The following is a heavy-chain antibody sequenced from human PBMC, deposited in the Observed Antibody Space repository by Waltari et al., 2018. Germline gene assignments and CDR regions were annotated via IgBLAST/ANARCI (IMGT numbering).Heavy chain of an antibody. CDR3: ARGDLFFY. Sequence: QVQLVQSGTEVKKPGASVKFSCKAPGNTFTNPAIHWVRQAPGQRLEWMGWINTDNGNTKYSQKFQGRVTITRDTSASTAYMELSSLRSEDTAIYYCARGDLFFYWGQGTLVTVSS. J-gene: IGHJ4*02. CDR2: INTDNGNT. V-gene: IGHV1-3*04. CDR1: GNTFTNPA.